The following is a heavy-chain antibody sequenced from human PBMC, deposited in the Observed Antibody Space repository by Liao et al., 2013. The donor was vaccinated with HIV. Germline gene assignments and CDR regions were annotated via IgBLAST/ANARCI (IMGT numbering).Heavy chain of an antibody. Sequence: QVQLQESGPGLVKPSQTLSLSCSVSGGSISGGTYYWTWIRQPAGKGLEWIGSIYYSGSTYYNPSLKSRVTISVDTSKNQFSLKLSSVTAADTAVYYCAIAYGVFDAFDIWGQGTMVTVSS. CDR2: IYYSGST. J-gene: IGHJ3*02. CDR1: GGSISGGTYY. CDR3: AIAYGVFDAFDI. V-gene: IGHV4-39*07. D-gene: IGHD3-10*01.